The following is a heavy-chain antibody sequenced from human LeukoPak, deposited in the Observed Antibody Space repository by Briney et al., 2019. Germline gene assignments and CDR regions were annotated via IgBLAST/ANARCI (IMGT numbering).Heavy chain of an antibody. V-gene: IGHV4-31*03. CDR2: IYYSGST. J-gene: IGHJ6*04. CDR1: GGSISSGGYY. Sequence: KPSQTLSLTCTVSGGSISSGGYYWSWIRQHPGKGLEWIGCIYYSGSTYYNPSLKSRVTISVDTSKNQFPLKLSSVTAADTAVYYCARGGGSMVRGVIPRYGMDVWGKGTTVTVSS. D-gene: IGHD3-10*01. CDR3: ARGGGSMVRGVIPRYGMDV.